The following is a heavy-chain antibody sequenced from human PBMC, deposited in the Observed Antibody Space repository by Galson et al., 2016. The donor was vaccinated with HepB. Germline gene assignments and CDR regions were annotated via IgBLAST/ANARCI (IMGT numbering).Heavy chain of an antibody. CDR1: GFTFRTYA. V-gene: IGHV3-33*06. Sequence: SLRLSCAASGFTFRTYAMHWVRQAPGKGLQWVAVIWYDASNKYYADSVRGRFTISRDNSKNTLYLQMNSLRADDTAVYYCAKQLPVVPVAGRDNWLDPWGQGTLVTVSS. CDR2: IWYDASNK. D-gene: IGHD2-2*01. CDR3: AKQLPVVPVAGRDNWLDP. J-gene: IGHJ5*02.